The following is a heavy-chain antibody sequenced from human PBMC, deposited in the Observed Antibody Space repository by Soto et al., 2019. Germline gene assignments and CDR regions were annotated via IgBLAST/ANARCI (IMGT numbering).Heavy chain of an antibody. Sequence: VGSLRLSCAASGFIFSNAWMSWVRQAPGKGLEWVGRIKSKADGGTTNYAAPVKGRFNISRDGSKNTLYLQMNGLKTEDTAVYYCTTGWSSKDYWGQGTLVTISS. CDR3: TTGWSSKDY. J-gene: IGHJ4*02. V-gene: IGHV3-15*01. CDR2: IKSKADGGTT. D-gene: IGHD3-3*01. CDR1: GFIFSNAW.